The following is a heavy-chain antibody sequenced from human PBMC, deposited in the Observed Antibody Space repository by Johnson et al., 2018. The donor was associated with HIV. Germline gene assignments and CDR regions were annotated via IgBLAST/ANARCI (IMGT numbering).Heavy chain of an antibody. V-gene: IGHV3-66*01. CDR1: GFTFSDYY. CDR3: AREDTEADGAFDI. J-gene: IGHJ3*02. D-gene: IGHD5-18*01. Sequence: VQLVESGGGLVKPGGSLRLSCAASGFTFSDYYMRWIRQAPGKGLEWVSVIHSGDKTYYADAVTSRFTISRDNSENTMYLQRNSLRAEDTAVYYCAREDTEADGAFDIWGQGTMVTVSS. CDR2: IHSGDKT.